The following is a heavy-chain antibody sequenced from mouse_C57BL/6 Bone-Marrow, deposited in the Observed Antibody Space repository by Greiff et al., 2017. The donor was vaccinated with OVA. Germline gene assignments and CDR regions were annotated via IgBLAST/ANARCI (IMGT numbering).Heavy chain of an antibody. Sequence: EVQLQQSGPELVKPGASVKISCKASGYTFTDYYMNWVKQSHGKSLEWIGDINPNNGGTSYNQKFKGKATLTVDKSSSTAYMELRSLTSEDSAVYYCARYYYGSSGYAMDYWGQGTSVTVSS. CDR1: GYTFTDYY. D-gene: IGHD1-1*01. CDR2: INPNNGGT. J-gene: IGHJ4*01. CDR3: ARYYYGSSGYAMDY. V-gene: IGHV1-26*01.